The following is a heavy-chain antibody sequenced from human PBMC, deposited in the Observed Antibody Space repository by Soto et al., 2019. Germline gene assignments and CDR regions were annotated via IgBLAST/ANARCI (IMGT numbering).Heavy chain of an antibody. CDR1: GFTLSNYW. D-gene: IGHD6-19*01. J-gene: IGHJ3*02. CDR3: TRDPLIAVAAYDAFDI. Sequence: LRLSCAASGFTLSNYWMTWVRQAPGKGLEWVANINYDGSGKNYVDSVKGRFTISRDNTRNSLALQMNTLRVEDTAVYYCTRDPLIAVAAYDAFDIWGQGTSVTVSS. CDR2: INYDGSGK. V-gene: IGHV3-7*05.